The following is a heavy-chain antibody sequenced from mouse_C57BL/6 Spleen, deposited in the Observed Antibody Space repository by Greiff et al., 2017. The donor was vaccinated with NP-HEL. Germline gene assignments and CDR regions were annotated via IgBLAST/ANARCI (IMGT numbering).Heavy chain of an antibody. J-gene: IGHJ2*01. Sequence: ESGAELARPGASVKLSCKASGYTFTSYGISWVKQRTGQGLEWIGEIYPRSGNTYYNEKFKGKATLTADKSSSTAYMERRSLTSEDSAVYFWARGDYDVGRDFDDWGQGTTLTVSS. CDR2: IYPRSGNT. D-gene: IGHD2-4*01. CDR1: GYTFTSYG. CDR3: ARGDYDVGRDFDD. V-gene: IGHV1-81*01.